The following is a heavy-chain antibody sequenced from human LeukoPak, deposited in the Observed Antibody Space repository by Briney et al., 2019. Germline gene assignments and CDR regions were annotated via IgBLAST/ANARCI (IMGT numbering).Heavy chain of an antibody. Sequence: GGSVRLFCAACGFTFSEYYMRWLRQAPGKGREWVSYISRSGNTIYYADSVKGRFTISRDNAKNSLYLQMNSLRAEDTAVYYCARDATAAGPYYYYGMDVWGQGTTVTVSS. CDR1: GFTFSEYY. J-gene: IGHJ6*02. CDR2: ISRSGNTI. D-gene: IGHD6-13*01. V-gene: IGHV3-11*01. CDR3: ARDATAAGPYYYYGMDV.